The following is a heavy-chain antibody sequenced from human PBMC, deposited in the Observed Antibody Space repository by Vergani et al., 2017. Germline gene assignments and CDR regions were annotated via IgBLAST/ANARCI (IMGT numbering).Heavy chain of an antibody. Sequence: QMQLVQSGPEVKKPGTSVKVSCKASGFTFTSSAVQCVRQARGQRLEWIGWIVVGSGNTNYAQKFQERVTITRDMSTSTAYMELSSLGSEDTAVYYCAAAVMVRGVFDYWGQGTLVTVSS. V-gene: IGHV1-58*01. CDR1: GFTFTSSA. CDR2: IVVGSGNT. CDR3: AAAVMVRGVFDY. D-gene: IGHD3-10*01. J-gene: IGHJ4*02.